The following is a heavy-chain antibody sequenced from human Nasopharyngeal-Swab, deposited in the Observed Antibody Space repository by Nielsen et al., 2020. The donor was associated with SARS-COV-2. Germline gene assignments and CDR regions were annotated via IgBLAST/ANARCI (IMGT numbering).Heavy chain of an antibody. CDR2: IRSKGNSYAT. Sequence: GGSLRLSCAASGFIFSDSAIQWVRQASGKGLEWVGRIRSKGNSYATAYAASVKGRFTISRDDSKNTAYLQMNSLITEDTAVYYCTRCGGSCYTGKDYWGQGTLVTVSS. D-gene: IGHD2-15*01. J-gene: IGHJ4*02. CDR3: TRCGGSCYTGKDY. V-gene: IGHV3-73*01. CDR1: GFIFSDSA.